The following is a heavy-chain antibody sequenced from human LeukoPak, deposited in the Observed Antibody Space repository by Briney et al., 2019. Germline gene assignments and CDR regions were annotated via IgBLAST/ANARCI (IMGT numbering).Heavy chain of an antibody. CDR2: IIPIFGTA. CDR1: GGTFISYA. D-gene: IGHD3-22*01. CDR3: ARADPYYYDSSGFDY. Sequence: SVKVSCKASGGTFISYAISWVRQAPGQGPEWMGGIIPIFGTANYAQKFQGRVTITADESTSTAYMELSSLRSEDTAVYYCARADPYYYDSSGFDYWGQGTLVTVSS. J-gene: IGHJ4*02. V-gene: IGHV1-69*13.